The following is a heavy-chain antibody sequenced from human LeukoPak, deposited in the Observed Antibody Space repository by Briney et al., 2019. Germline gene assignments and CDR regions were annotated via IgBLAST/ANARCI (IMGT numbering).Heavy chain of an antibody. D-gene: IGHD1/OR15-1a*01. V-gene: IGHV3-7*01. CDR3: AKQRGQGYYFDY. CDR2: IRQDGSDK. CDR1: GFTFSGYW. Sequence: GGSLRLSCAASGFTFSGYWMSWVRQAPGKGLEWVANIRQDGSDKYYVDSVRGRFTISRDNADYSLYLHMNSLRAEDTAVYYCAKQRGQGYYFDYWGQGILVTVSS. J-gene: IGHJ4*02.